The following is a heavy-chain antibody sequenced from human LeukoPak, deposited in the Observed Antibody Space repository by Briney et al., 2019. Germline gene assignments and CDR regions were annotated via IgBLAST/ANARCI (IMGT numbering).Heavy chain of an antibody. CDR1: GFTFSTYD. CDR3: ARRGAAAGTGDY. J-gene: IGHJ4*02. CDR2: IGTAGDI. Sequence: GGSLRLSCAASGFTFSTYDMHWVRHATGKGLEWVSGIGTAGDIYYPGSVKGRFTISRENAKNSLYLQVNSLRAEDTAVYYCARRGAAAGTGDYWGQGTLVTVSS. D-gene: IGHD6-13*01. V-gene: IGHV3-13*01.